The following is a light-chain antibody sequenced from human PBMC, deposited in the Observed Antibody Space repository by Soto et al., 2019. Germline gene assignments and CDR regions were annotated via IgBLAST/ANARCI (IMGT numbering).Light chain of an antibody. Sequence: IQLTHSPCSVSASVVGGVTITCRASQGISNWLAWYQQKPGKAPNLLIYAASSLQSGVHSRFSGSRSGPDFTLTISSMQTEDFETYYCQKSYSSHPTFGQGNKVAIK. V-gene: IGKV1D-12*01. CDR2: AAS. J-gene: IGKJ1*01. CDR3: QKSYSSHPT. CDR1: QGISNW.